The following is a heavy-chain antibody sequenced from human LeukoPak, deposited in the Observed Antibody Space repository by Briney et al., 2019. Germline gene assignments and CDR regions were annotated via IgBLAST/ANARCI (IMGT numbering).Heavy chain of an antibody. CDR1: GFTFSSYS. J-gene: IGHJ4*02. CDR2: ISSSGSTI. CDR3: AKTYYYGPADY. Sequence: GGSLRLSCAASGFTFSSYSMNWVRQAPGKGLEWVSYISSSGSTIYYADSVKGQFTISRDNAKNSLYLQMNSLRAEDTAVYYCAKTYYYGPADYWGQGTLVTVSS. D-gene: IGHD3-10*01. V-gene: IGHV3-48*04.